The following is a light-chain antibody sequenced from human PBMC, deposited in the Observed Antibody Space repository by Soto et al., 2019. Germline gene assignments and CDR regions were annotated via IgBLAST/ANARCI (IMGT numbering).Light chain of an antibody. Sequence: EFVLTQSPGTLSLSPGERATLSCRASQTVRNNYLAWYQQKPGQAPRLLIYDASNRATGIPDRFSGGGSGTGFTLTIRRLEPDDFAVYYCQHFSSYPITFGGGTQVEIK. J-gene: IGKJ4*01. CDR3: QHFSSYPIT. CDR2: DAS. CDR1: QTVRNNY. V-gene: IGKV3-20*01.